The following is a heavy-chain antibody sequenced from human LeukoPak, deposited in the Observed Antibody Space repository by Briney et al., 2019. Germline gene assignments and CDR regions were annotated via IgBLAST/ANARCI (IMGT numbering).Heavy chain of an antibody. V-gene: IGHV4-59*08. CDR1: GGSISSYY. CDR3: AGHHPRNTVDF. J-gene: IGHJ4*02. Sequence: PSETLSLTCTVSGGSISSYYWSWIRQPPGKGLEWIAYISDIGSINYNPSLKSRVTISLDTSKNQFSLKLSSVTAADAAVYYCAGHHPRNTVDFWGQGTLVTVSS. D-gene: IGHD2/OR15-2a*01. CDR2: ISDIGSI.